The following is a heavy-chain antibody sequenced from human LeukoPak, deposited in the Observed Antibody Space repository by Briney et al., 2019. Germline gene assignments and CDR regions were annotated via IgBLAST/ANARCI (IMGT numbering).Heavy chain of an antibody. J-gene: IGHJ5*02. CDR2: IYYSGST. CDR1: GGSISSGDYY. CDR3: ARLQYCSGTSCYWFDP. D-gene: IGHD2-2*01. V-gene: IGHV4-30-4*01. Sequence: SQTLSLTCTVSGGSISSGDYYWSWIRQPPGKGLEWIGYIYYSGSTYYNPSLKSRVTISVNTSKNQFSLRLSSVTAADTAVYYCARLQYCSGTSCYWFDPWGQGTLVTVSS.